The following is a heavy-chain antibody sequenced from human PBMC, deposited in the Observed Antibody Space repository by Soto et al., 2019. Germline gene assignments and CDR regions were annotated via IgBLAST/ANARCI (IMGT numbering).Heavy chain of an antibody. V-gene: IGHV3-48*03. J-gene: IGHJ6*02. Sequence: PGGSLRLSCAASGFTFSDYEINWVRQAPGKGLEWVSYISSSGNTMYYADSVKGRFTISRDNSKKSLYLQMNSLRADDTAVYYCAREGGTSSWNYLYYYGMDVWGRGTTVTVSS. CDR1: GFTFSDYE. CDR3: AREGGTSSWNYLYYYGMDV. CDR2: ISSSGNTM. D-gene: IGHD6-6*01.